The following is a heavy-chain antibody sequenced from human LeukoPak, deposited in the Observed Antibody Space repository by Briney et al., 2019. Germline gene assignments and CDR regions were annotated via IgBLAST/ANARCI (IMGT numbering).Heavy chain of an antibody. J-gene: IGHJ4*02. CDR2: TSSSSRYI. D-gene: IGHD3-22*01. CDR1: GFTFSSYS. Sequence: GGSLRLSCAASGFTFSSYSMNWVRQAPGKGLEWVSSTSSSSRYIYYADSVKDRFTISRDNAKNSLYLQMNSLSAEDTAVYYCARYDSSGYLTFDYWGQGTLVTVSS. CDR3: ARYDSSGYLTFDY. V-gene: IGHV3-21*01.